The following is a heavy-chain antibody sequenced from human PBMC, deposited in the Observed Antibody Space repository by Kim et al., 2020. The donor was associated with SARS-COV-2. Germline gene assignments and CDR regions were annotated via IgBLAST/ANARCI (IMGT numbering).Heavy chain of an antibody. CDR1: GGSISSYY. CDR3: ARGWVDTAMVDAFDI. CDR2: IYYSGST. D-gene: IGHD5-18*01. J-gene: IGHJ3*02. Sequence: SETLSLTCTVSGGSISSYYWSWIRQPPGKGLEWIGYIYYSGSTNYNPSLKSRVTISVDTSKNQFSLKLSSVTAADTAVYYCARGWVDTAMVDAFDIWGQGTMVTVSS. V-gene: IGHV4-59*01.